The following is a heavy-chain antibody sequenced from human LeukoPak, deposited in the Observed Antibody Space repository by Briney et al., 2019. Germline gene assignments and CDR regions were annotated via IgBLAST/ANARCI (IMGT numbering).Heavy chain of an antibody. Sequence: PGGSLRLSCAASGFTFSSYWMSWVRQPPGKGLEWIGSIYYSGSTYYNPSLKSRVTISVDTSKNQFSLKLSSVTAADTAVYYCARSFGEEYYFDYWGQGTLVTVSS. CDR1: GFTFSSYW. J-gene: IGHJ4*02. V-gene: IGHV4-39*07. CDR2: IYYSGST. CDR3: ARSFGEEYYFDY. D-gene: IGHD3-10*01.